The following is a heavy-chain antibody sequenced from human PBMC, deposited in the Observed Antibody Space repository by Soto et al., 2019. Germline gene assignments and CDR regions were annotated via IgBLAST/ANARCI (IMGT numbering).Heavy chain of an antibody. D-gene: IGHD6-19*01. Sequence: PGGSLRLSCATSGFIFSNFAMSWVRQAPGKGLEWVSSISSSSSYIYYADSVKGRFTISRDNAKNSLYLQMNSLRAEDTAVYYCARDGSPVLTPGIAVAGIYYGMDVWGQGTTVTVSS. CDR3: ARDGSPVLTPGIAVAGIYYGMDV. V-gene: IGHV3-21*01. J-gene: IGHJ6*02. CDR2: ISSSSSYI. CDR1: GFIFSNFA.